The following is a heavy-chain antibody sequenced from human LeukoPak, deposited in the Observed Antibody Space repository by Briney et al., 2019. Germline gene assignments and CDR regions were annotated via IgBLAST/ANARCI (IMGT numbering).Heavy chain of an antibody. J-gene: IGHJ1*01. D-gene: IGHD6-19*01. Sequence: PGGSPRLSCAASGFTFDDYAMHWVRQAPGKGLEWVSGISWNSGSIGYADSVKGRFTISRDNAKNSLYLQMNSLRAEDTALYYCAKGPYSSGWYQYFQHWGQGTLVTVSS. V-gene: IGHV3-9*01. CDR2: ISWNSGSI. CDR1: GFTFDDYA. CDR3: AKGPYSSGWYQYFQH.